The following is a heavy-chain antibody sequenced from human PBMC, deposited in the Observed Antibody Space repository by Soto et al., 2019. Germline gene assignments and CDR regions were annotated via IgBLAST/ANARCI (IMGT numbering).Heavy chain of an antibody. CDR2: VSGSGGST. CDR1: GFTFSSYA. D-gene: IGHD2-21*01. J-gene: IGHJ4*02. V-gene: IGHV3-23*01. Sequence: GGSLRLSCAASGFTFSSYAMSWVRQAPGKGLEWVSAVSGSGGSTYYADSVKGRFTISRDNSKNTLYLQMNSLRVEDTAIYYCATGHLIATAYWGQGALVTVSS. CDR3: ATGHLIATAY.